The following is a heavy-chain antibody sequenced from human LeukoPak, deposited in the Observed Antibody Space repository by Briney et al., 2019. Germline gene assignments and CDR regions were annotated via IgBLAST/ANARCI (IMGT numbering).Heavy chain of an antibody. Sequence: GGSLRLPCAASGFTFSSYGMHWVRQAPGKGLEWVAAITPSGSVTYYGDSVKGRFTISRDNSKNTAHLQMNSLRAEDTALYYCASRDPCSGGTCYGLGYWGQGTLVTVSS. V-gene: IGHV3-23*01. CDR2: ITPSGSVT. D-gene: IGHD2-15*01. J-gene: IGHJ4*02. CDR3: ASRDPCSGGTCYGLGY. CDR1: GFTFSSYG.